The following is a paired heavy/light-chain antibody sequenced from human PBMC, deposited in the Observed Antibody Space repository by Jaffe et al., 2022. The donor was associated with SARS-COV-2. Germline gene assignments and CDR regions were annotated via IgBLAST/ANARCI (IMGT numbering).Light chain of an antibody. CDR2: AAS. CDR3: QQSYNTPRT. V-gene: IGKV1-39*01. Sequence: DIQMTQSPSSLSASVGDRVTFTCRASQTINNYLNWYQQKPGEAPKLLIYAASTLQGGVPSRFSGSGSGTDFTLTITSLQSEDFATYYCQQSYNTPRTFGPGTKVDIK. CDR1: QTINNY. J-gene: IGKJ3*01.
Heavy chain of an antibody. CDR3: TTVAGSGRKPYFYYMDV. CDR1: GITFNHAW. V-gene: IGHV3-15*01. J-gene: IGHJ6*03. Sequence: EVQLMESGGGLVKPGESLRISCVASGITFNHAWMSWVRQAPGKGLEWVGRIKSKTDGETTDYATPVKGRFTISRDDSKNTLYLQMYSLKTEDAAVYYCTTVAGSGRKPYFYYMDVWGKGTTVTVSS. CDR2: IKSKTDGETT. D-gene: IGHD3-10*01.